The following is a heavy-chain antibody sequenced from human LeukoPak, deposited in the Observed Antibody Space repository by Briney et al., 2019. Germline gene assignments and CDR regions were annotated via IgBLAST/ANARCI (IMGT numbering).Heavy chain of an antibody. D-gene: IGHD2-15*01. Sequence: PSETLSLTRTVSGGSISSYYWSWIRQPAGKGLEWIGRIYTSGSTNYNPSLKSRVTISVDKSKNQFSLKLSSVTAADTAVYYCVLGYCSGGSCYLPTGPPNLVDYWGQGTLVTVSS. CDR1: GGSISSYY. V-gene: IGHV4-4*07. J-gene: IGHJ4*02. CDR2: IYTSGST. CDR3: VLGYCSGGSCYLPTGPPNLVDY.